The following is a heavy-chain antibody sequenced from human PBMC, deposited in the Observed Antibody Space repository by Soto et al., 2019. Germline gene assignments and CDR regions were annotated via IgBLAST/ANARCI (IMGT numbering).Heavy chain of an antibody. J-gene: IGHJ4*02. CDR2: ISSSGDSA. CDR3: AKFREGGYYSGIFDY. CDR1: GFIFSTYA. V-gene: IGHV3-23*01. Sequence: AVGSLRLSCAASGFIFSTYAMNWVRQAPGKGLEWVSAISSSGDSAYYADSVKGRFTISRDNSKNTLYLQMNSLRAEDTAVYYCAKFREGGYYSGIFDYWSQGTLVTVSS. D-gene: IGHD3-22*01.